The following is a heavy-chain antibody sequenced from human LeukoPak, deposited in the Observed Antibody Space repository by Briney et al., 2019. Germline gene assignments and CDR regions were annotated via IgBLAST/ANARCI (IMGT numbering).Heavy chain of an antibody. J-gene: IGHJ4*02. CDR1: GYTFTGYY. V-gene: IGHV1-18*04. CDR2: ISTYNGNT. D-gene: IGHD1-26*01. Sequence: ASVKVSCKASGYTFTGYYMHWVRQAPGQGLEWMGWISTYNGNTNYAQTLQGRVSMTTDTSTTTAYMELRSLRSDDTAVYYCARNWELDYWGQGTLVTVSS. CDR3: ARNWELDY.